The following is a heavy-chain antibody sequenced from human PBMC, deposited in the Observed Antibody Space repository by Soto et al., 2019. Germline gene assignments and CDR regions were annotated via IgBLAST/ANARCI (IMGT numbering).Heavy chain of an antibody. J-gene: IGHJ3*02. CDR1: GGTFSSYA. CDR3: ASDYVWGSYRFDAFDI. CDR2: INPIFGTA. D-gene: IGHD3-16*02. V-gene: IGHV1-69*01. Sequence: QVQLVQSGAEVKKPGSSVKVSCKASGGTFSSYAISWVRQAPGQGLEWMGGINPIFGTANYAQKFQGRVTITADESTSTAYMELSSLRSEDTAVYYCASDYVWGSYRFDAFDIWGQGTMVTVSS.